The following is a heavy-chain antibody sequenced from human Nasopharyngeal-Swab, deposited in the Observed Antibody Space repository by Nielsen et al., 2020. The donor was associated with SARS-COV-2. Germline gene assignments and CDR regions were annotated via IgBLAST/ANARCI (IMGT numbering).Heavy chain of an antibody. J-gene: IGHJ4*02. Sequence: GGSLRLSCTPSGSTFSDYALNWVRLAPGKGLEWVASITSRGDRTYYGDSVKGRFTIFRENYKNTLYLQLNSLRAEDTARYYCARFSRCDDDCPSDYWGQGTLVTVSS. CDR2: ITSRGDRT. D-gene: IGHD2-21*02. CDR3: ARFSRCDDDCPSDY. CDR1: GSTFSDYA. V-gene: IGHV3-23*01.